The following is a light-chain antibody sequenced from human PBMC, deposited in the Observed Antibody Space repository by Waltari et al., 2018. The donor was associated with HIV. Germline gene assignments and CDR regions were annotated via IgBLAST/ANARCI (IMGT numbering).Light chain of an antibody. Sequence: MVLTQSPGTLSLSPGDRAILSCRASQRVSANFLAWYQQRPGQAPRLLVYGASRRATSPPARFSCGGSGTDFTLTINRLQPEDFAVYYCQQCATSPWTFGQGTTV. J-gene: IGKJ1*01. CDR1: QRVSANF. CDR3: QQCATSPWT. V-gene: IGKV3-20*01. CDR2: GAS.